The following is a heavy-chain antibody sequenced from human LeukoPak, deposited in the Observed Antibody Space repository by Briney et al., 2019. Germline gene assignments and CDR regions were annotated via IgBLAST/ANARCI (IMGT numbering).Heavy chain of an antibody. CDR2: ISSSSSTI. J-gene: IGHJ6*03. V-gene: IGHV3-48*01. D-gene: IGHD6-13*01. CDR3: ARDGGLAPAVTYYYYYYMDV. Sequence: PGGSLRLSCAASGFTFSSYSMNWVRQAPGKGLEWVSYISSSSSTIYYADSVKGRFTISRDNAKNSLYLQMNSLRAEDTAVYYCARDGGLAPAVTYYYYYYMDVWGKGTTVTISS. CDR1: GFTFSSYS.